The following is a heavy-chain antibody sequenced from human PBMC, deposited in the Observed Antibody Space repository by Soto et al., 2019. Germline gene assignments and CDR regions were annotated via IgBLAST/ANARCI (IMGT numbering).Heavy chain of an antibody. CDR3: TTGSLTTSNRAEDH. CDR1: GCTFSNAV. CDR2: IKSKSRGGTT. D-gene: IGHD4-17*01. J-gene: IGHJ4*02. V-gene: IGHV3-15*01. Sequence: PGGSLRLSCAASGCTFSNAVLSWFRQPPGKGLEWVGRIKSKSRGGTTQDAAPLKGRFTISKDDSRNTLYLQMNSLEIEDTAVYYCTTGSLTTSNRAEDHWGQGIRVTVSS.